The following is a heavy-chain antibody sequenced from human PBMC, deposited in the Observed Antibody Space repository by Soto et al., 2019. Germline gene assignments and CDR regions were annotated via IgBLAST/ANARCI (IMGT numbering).Heavy chain of an antibody. CDR2: IYHSGST. J-gene: IGHJ4*02. CDR1: GGSTSSGGFS. CDR3: VRALGLVRAHKALDY. Sequence: SETLSLTCAVSGGSTSSGGFSWSWIRQPPGKGLEWIGYIYHSGSTYYNPSLKSRVTISVDRSKNQFSLKLSSVTAADTAVYYCVRALGLVRAHKALDYWGQGTLVTVPQ. V-gene: IGHV4-30-2*01. D-gene: IGHD1-26*01.